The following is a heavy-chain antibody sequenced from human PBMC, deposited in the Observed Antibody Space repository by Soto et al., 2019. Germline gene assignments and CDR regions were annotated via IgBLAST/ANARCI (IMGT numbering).Heavy chain of an antibody. CDR3: AKDLPDPGYY. Sequence: EVQLLESGGGLVQPGGSLRLSCAASGFTFSSYAMSWVRQAPGKGLEWVSVISSRGGSKYYADSVTGRFTISSDNSKNTLYLQMNSLRAEDTAVYYCAKDLPDPGYYWGQGTLVTVAS. J-gene: IGHJ4*02. CDR1: GFTFSSYA. CDR2: ISSRGGSK. V-gene: IGHV3-23*01.